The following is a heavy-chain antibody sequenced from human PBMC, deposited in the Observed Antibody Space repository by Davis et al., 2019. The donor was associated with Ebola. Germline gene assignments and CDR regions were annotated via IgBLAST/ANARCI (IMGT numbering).Heavy chain of an antibody. CDR3: AKGAGEYQLLNWFDP. CDR1: GFTFSSYA. V-gene: IGHV3-23*01. Sequence: GESLKISCAASGFTFSSYAMSWVHQAPGKGLEWVSAISGSGGSTYYADSVKGRFTIPRDNSKNTLYLQMNSLRAEDTAVYYCAKGAGEYQLLNWFDPWGQGTLVTVSS. CDR2: ISGSGGST. J-gene: IGHJ5*02. D-gene: IGHD2-2*01.